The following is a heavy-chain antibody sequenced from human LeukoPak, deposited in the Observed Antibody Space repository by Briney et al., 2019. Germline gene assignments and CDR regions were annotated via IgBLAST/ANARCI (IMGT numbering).Heavy chain of an antibody. D-gene: IGHD3-22*01. CDR1: GFTFNSYA. CDR3: AKDWNYDSSGYYLY. V-gene: IGHV3-23*01. J-gene: IGHJ4*02. CDR2: ISGSGGST. Sequence: GGSLRLSCAASGFTFNSYAMSWVRQAPGKGLEWVSGISGSGGSTYYADSVKGRFTISRDNSKNTLNLQMKSLRAEDTAVYYCAKDWNYDSSGYYLYWGQGTLVTVSS.